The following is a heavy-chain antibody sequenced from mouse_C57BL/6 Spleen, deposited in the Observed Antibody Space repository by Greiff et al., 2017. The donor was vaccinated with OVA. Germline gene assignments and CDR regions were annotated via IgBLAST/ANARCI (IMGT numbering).Heavy chain of an antibody. J-gene: IGHJ2*01. D-gene: IGHD2-3*01. CDR3: AREGGLGLDGYSFGY. CDR1: GFTFSDYY. CDR2: INYDGSST. V-gene: IGHV5-16*01. Sequence: EVQLQESEGGLVQPGSSMKLSCTASGFTFSDYYMAWVRQVPEKGLEWVANINYDGSSTYYLDSLKSRFIISRDNAKNILYLQMSSLKSEDTATYYCAREGGLGLDGYSFGYWGQGTTLTVSS.